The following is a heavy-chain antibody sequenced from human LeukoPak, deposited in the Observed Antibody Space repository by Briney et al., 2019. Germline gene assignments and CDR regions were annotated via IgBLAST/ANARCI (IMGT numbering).Heavy chain of an antibody. CDR1: GFTFSDYG. CDR3: ARDRFGTYGGWRTSDAFDI. J-gene: IGHJ3*02. D-gene: IGHD4-23*01. V-gene: IGHV3-30*02. CDR2: IRYDGTIK. Sequence: PGGSLRLSCAASGFTFSDYGMHWVRQAPGKGLEWVTFIRYDGTIKYYADSVKGRFTISRDQTKNTLYLQMNSLRAEDTAVYFCARDRFGTYGGWRTSDAFDIWGQGTVVTVSS.